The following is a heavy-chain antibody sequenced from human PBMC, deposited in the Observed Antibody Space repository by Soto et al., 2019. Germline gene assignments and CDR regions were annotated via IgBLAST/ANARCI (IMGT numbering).Heavy chain of an antibody. D-gene: IGHD2-15*01. Sequence: PGESLKISCKGSGYSFTSYWIGWVRQMPGKGLEWMGIIYPGDSDTRYSPSFQGQVTISADKSISTAYLQWSSLKASDTAMYYCVTGYCSGGSCPSYYYYYMDVWGKGTTVTVSS. CDR3: VTGYCSGGSCPSYYYYYMDV. CDR2: IYPGDSDT. V-gene: IGHV5-51*01. CDR1: GYSFTSYW. J-gene: IGHJ6*03.